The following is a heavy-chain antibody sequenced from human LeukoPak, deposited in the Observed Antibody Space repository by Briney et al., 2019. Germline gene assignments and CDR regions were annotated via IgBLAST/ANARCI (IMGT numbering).Heavy chain of an antibody. CDR3: ARGEDGTGDYRPTYFDS. V-gene: IGHV4-34*01. J-gene: IGHJ4*02. CDR2: INHSGST. D-gene: IGHD4-17*01. Sequence: SETLSLTCAVYGGSFSGYYWSWIRQPPGKGLEWIGEINHSGSTNYNPSLTSRVTISVDTSKNQFSLKLSSVSAADTAVYYCARGEDGTGDYRPTYFDSWGQGTLVTVSS. CDR1: GGSFSGYY.